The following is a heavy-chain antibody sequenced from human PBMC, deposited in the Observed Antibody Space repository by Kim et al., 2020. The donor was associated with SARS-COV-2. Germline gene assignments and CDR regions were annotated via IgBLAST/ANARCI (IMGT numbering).Heavy chain of an antibody. CDR2: IYYSGST. CDR1: GGSISSSSYY. J-gene: IGHJ4*02. CDR3: ARQVLQQWLATYFDY. D-gene: IGHD6-19*01. Sequence: SETLSLTCTVSGGSISSSSYYWGWIRQPPGKGLEWIGSIYYSGSTYYNPSLKSRVTISVDTSKNQFSLKLSSVTAADTAVYYCARQVLQQWLATYFDYWGQGTLVTVSS. V-gene: IGHV4-39*01.